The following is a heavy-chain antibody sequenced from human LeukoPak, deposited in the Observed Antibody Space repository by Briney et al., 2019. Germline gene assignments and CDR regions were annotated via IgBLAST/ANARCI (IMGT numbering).Heavy chain of an antibody. V-gene: IGHV3-23*01. CDR2: IGGSGGST. Sequence: GGSLRLSCAASGFTFSSYAMSWVRQAPGKGLEWVSAIGGSGGSTYYADSVKGRFTISRDNSKNTLYLQMNSLRAEDTAVYYCSECASVAVAGTEIVHWGQGTLVTVSS. J-gene: IGHJ4*02. CDR1: GFTFSSYA. D-gene: IGHD6-19*01. CDR3: SECASVAVAGTEIVH.